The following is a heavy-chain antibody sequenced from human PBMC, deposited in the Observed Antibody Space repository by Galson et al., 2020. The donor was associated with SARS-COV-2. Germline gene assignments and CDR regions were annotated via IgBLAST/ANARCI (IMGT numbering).Heavy chain of an antibody. V-gene: IGHV4-31*03. CDR2: IYYRGST. J-gene: IGHJ4*02. Sequence: SETLSLTCTVSGGPTRSGGYTWSWSRQHPGKGLERIGYIYYRGSTYYNPSLKSRVTISVDTSKNQFSLKLSSVTAADTAVYYCASSGYSYGYQYYFDYWGQGTLVTVSS. CDR3: ASSGYSYGYQYYFDY. CDR1: GGPTRSGGYT. D-gene: IGHD5-18*01.